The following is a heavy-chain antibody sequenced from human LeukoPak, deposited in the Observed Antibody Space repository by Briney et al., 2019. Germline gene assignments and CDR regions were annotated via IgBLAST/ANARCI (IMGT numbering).Heavy chain of an antibody. D-gene: IGHD4-11*01. V-gene: IGHV1-18*01. J-gene: IGHJ6*02. CDR3: ARGLTTPHYYYYGMDV. CDR1: GYTFTSYG. CDR2: ISAYNGNT. Sequence: ASVKVSCTASGYTFTSYGISWVRQAPGQGLEWMGWISAYNGNTNYAQKLQGRVTMTTDTSTSTAYMELRSLRSDDTAVYYCARGLTTPHYYYYGMDVWGQGTTVTVSS.